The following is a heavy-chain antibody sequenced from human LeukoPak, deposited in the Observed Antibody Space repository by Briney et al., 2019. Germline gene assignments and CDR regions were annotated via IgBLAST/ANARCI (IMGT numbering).Heavy chain of an antibody. J-gene: IGHJ6*02. CDR1: GYTFTRSA. Sequence: EASVKVSCKASGYTFTRSALHWVRQAPGQRLEWMGWTSNYNGNTKYSEKFQGRVTITRDTSANIVYMELSSLRSQDTGVYYCARDEVDYYGMDVWGQGTTITVSS. D-gene: IGHD3-10*01. CDR2: TSNYNGNT. CDR3: ARDEVDYYGMDV. V-gene: IGHV1-3*04.